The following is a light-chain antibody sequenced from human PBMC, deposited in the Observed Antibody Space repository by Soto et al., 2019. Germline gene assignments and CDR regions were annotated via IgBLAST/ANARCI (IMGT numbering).Light chain of an antibody. CDR1: SSDVGAYNY. V-gene: IGLV2-14*01. J-gene: IGLJ2*01. CDR3: CSYTTSDTLV. Sequence: QSALTQPASVSGSPGQSITISCIATSSDVGAYNYVSWYQQHPGKAPKVLIYEVRNRPSGVSNRFSGSKTGNTASLTISGLQAEDEADYYCCSYTTSDTLVVGGGTKLTVL. CDR2: EVR.